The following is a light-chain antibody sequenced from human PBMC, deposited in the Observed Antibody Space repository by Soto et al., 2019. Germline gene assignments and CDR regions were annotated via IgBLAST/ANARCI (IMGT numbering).Light chain of an antibody. CDR2: EVT. CDR1: SSDVGGHTY. CDR3: SSFTGSNKLL. Sequence: QSVLTQPPSASGSPGQSVTISCTGISSDVGGHTYVSWFQQEPGKAPKLMLYEVTKRPSGVPDRFSGSKSGNTASLTVSGLQAEDEADYYCSSFTGSNKLLFGGGTKVTVL. V-gene: IGLV2-8*01. J-gene: IGLJ2*01.